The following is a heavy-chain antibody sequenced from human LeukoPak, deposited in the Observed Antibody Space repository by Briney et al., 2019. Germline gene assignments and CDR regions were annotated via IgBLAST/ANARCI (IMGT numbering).Heavy chain of an antibody. D-gene: IGHD6-19*01. V-gene: IGHV4-34*01. J-gene: IGHJ6*03. Sequence: SETLSLTCAVYGGSFSGYYWSWIRQPPGKGLEWIGEINHSGSTNYNPSLKSRVTISVDTSKNQFSLKLSSVTAADTAVYYCARTARSSIAVAGTRYYYYYMDVWGKGTTVTISS. CDR2: INHSGST. CDR3: ARTARSSIAVAGTRYYYYYMDV. CDR1: GGSFSGYY.